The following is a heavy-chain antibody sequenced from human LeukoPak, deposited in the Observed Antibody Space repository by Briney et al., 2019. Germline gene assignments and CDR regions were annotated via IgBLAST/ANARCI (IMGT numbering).Heavy chain of an antibody. CDR3: ATDHPSTSCY. Sequence: GASVKVSCGASGYTFTDYHIHWVRQAPGKGLEWMGRVDPEDGETIYAEKFQGRVTITADTSTDTAYMELSSLRSEDTAVYYCATDHPSTSCYWGQGTLVTVSS. CDR2: VDPEDGET. V-gene: IGHV1-69-2*01. CDR1: GYTFTDYH. J-gene: IGHJ4*02. D-gene: IGHD2-2*01.